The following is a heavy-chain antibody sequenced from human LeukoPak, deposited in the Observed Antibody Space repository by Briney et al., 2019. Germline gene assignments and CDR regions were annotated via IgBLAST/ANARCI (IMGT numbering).Heavy chain of an antibody. V-gene: IGHV3-53*01. J-gene: IGHJ4*02. CDR2: IYSGGST. D-gene: IGHD1/OR15-1a*01. Sequence: GGSLRLSCAASGIIVSSNYMSWVRQAPGKGLEWVSVIYSGGSTYYADSVKGRFTISRDNSKNTLYLQMNSLRAEDTAVYYCARGGLRNRFDYWGQGTLVTVSS. CDR3: ARGGLRNRFDY. CDR1: GIIVSSNY.